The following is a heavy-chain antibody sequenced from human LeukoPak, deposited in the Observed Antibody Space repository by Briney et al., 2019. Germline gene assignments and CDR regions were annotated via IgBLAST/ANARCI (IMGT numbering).Heavy chain of an antibody. D-gene: IGHD4-11*01. J-gene: IGHJ4*02. CDR3: ARADDDYSNPIDY. Sequence: ASVKVSCKASGYTFTGYYMHWVRQAPGQGLEWMGWINPNSGGTNYAQKFQGRVTMTRDTSISTAYMELSRLRSDDMAVYYCARADDDYSNPIDYWGQGTLVTVSS. V-gene: IGHV1-2*02. CDR1: GYTFTGYY. CDR2: INPNSGGT.